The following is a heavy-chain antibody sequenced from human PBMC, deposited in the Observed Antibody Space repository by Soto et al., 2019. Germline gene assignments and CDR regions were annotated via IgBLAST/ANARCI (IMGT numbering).Heavy chain of an antibody. CDR2: IYYSGST. J-gene: IGHJ4*02. Sequence: QLQLQESGPGLVKPSETLSLTCTVSGGSISSSSYYWGWIRQPPGKGLEWIGSIYYSGSTYYNPSLKSRVTISVDTSKNQFSLKLSSVTAADTAVYYCASLLVDDSSGYYYGADLAFDYWGQGTLVTVSS. V-gene: IGHV4-39*01. D-gene: IGHD3-22*01. CDR3: ASLLVDDSSGYYYGADLAFDY. CDR1: GGSISSSSYY.